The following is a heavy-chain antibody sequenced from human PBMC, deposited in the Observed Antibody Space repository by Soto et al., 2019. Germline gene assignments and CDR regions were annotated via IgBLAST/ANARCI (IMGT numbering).Heavy chain of an antibody. V-gene: IGHV4-59*08. CDR2: IYYSGST. CDR3: ARWLGYGPHFDY. D-gene: IGHD5-12*01. CDR1: GGSTSSYY. Sequence: SETLSLTCTVSGGSTSSYYWSWIRQPPGKGLEWIGYIYYSGSTNYNPSLKSRVTISVDTSKNQFSLKLSSVTAADTAVYYCARWLGYGPHFDYWGQGTLVTVSS. J-gene: IGHJ4*02.